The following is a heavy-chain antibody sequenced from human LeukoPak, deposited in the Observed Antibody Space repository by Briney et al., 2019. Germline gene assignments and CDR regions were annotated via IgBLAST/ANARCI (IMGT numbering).Heavy chain of an antibody. CDR3: ARIIGLYYYDTNGYEYYFDY. J-gene: IGHJ4*02. D-gene: IGHD3-22*01. CDR2: IIPIFGTA. V-gene: IGHV1-69*05. CDR1: GGTFSSYA. Sequence: GASVKVSCKASGGTFSSYAISWVRQAPGQGLEWMGGIIPIFGTANYAQKLQGRVTITTDESTSTAYMELRSLRPDDTAMYYCARIIGLYYYDTNGYEYYFDYWGQGTLVTVSS.